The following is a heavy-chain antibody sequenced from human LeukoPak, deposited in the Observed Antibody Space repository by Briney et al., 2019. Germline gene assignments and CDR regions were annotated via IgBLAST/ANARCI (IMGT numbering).Heavy chain of an antibody. CDR3: AKLMLSIVVVPAAPIDY. CDR2: ISGSGGST. CDR1: GFTFSSYA. J-gene: IGHJ4*02. V-gene: IGHV3-23*01. Sequence: PGGSLRLSCAASGFTFSSYAMSWVRQAPGKGLEWVSAISGSGGSTYYADSVKGRFTISRDNSKNTLYLQMDSLRAEDTAVYYCAKLMLSIVVVPAAPIDYWGQGTLVTVSS. D-gene: IGHD2-2*01.